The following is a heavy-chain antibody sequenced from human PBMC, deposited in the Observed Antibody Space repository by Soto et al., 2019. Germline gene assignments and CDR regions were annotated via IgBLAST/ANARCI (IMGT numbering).Heavy chain of an antibody. J-gene: IGHJ4*02. V-gene: IGHV1-18*01. CDR3: ARRLDGYY. CDR1: GYDFTTYG. Sequence: QIHLVQSGAEVKKPGASVKVSCKGSGYDFTTYGITWVRQAPGQGLEWMAWISANNGNTDYAQKLQGRVTVTRYTSSNTAYMELRRLRDDNTATSYCARRLDGYYWGKGELGTVSS. D-gene: IGHD3-3*01. CDR2: ISANNGNT.